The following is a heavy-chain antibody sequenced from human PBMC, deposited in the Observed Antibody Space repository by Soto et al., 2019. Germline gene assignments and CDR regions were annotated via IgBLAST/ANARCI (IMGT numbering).Heavy chain of an antibody. CDR1: GGSISNYY. D-gene: IGHD3-3*01. CDR3: ARGEWLDAYDI. J-gene: IGHJ3*02. V-gene: IGHV4-59*12. CDR2: VYSSGRT. Sequence: ASETLSLTCTVSGGSISNYYWSWIRQPPGKGLEWIGYVYSSGRTSYNPSLKSRVTISIDTSNNQFSLKLSSVTAADTAVYYCARGEWLDAYDIWSQGTMVTVSS.